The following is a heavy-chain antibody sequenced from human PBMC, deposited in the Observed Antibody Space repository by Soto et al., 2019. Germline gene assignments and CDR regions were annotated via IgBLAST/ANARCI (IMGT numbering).Heavy chain of an antibody. CDR3: AKAPTRPPPSWWYFDL. J-gene: IGHJ2*01. Sequence: GGSLRLSCAASGFTFSTYGMHWVRQAPGKGLEWVAVISYDGSYKYYADSVKGRFTISRDNSKNTLYLQMSSLRAEDTAVYYCAKAPTRPPPSWWYFDLWGRGTLVTVSS. CDR2: ISYDGSYK. CDR1: GFTFSTYG. V-gene: IGHV3-30*18.